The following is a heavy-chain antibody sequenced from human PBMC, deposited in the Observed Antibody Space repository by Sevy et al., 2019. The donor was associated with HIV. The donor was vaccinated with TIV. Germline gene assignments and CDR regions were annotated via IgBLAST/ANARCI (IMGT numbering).Heavy chain of an antibody. D-gene: IGHD1-7*01. CDR1: GGSTSSGGYY. V-gene: IGHV4-61*02. CDR2: IYPSGNT. CDR3: ARTRTISASRSYGMDV. Sequence: SETLSLNCTVSGGSTSSGGYYWDWIRQPAGKGLQWIGRIYPSGNTNYNPSLKSRITMSGDTSKNHFSLKLNSVTAAETAVYYCARTRTISASRSYGMDVWGPGTTVTVSS. J-gene: IGHJ6*02.